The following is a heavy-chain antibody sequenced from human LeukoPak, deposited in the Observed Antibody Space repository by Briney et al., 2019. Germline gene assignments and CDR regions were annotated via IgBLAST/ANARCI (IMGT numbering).Heavy chain of an antibody. D-gene: IGHD3-22*01. V-gene: IGHV3-21*04. J-gene: IGHJ4*02. CDR3: ARRAGDYSHPYDY. Sequence: GGSLRLSCAASGFTFSTYNINWVRQAPGKGLEWVSSISGTSTYIYYGDSVKGRFTISRDNSKNTFHLQMNSLRAEDTAVYYCARRAGDYSHPYDYWGQGTLVTVSS. CDR1: GFTFSTYN. CDR2: ISGTSTYI.